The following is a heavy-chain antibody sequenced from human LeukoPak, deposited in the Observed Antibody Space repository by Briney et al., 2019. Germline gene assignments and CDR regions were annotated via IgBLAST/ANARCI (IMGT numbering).Heavy chain of an antibody. CDR2: IIPILGIA. J-gene: IGHJ3*02. Sequence: GASVKVSCKASGGTFSSYAMSWVRQAPGQGLEWMGRIIPILGIANYAQKFQGRVTITADKSTSTAYMELSSLRSEDTAVYYCARSNPEDAFDIWGQGTMVTVSS. V-gene: IGHV1-69*04. CDR1: GGTFSSYA. D-gene: IGHD1-14*01. CDR3: ARSNPEDAFDI.